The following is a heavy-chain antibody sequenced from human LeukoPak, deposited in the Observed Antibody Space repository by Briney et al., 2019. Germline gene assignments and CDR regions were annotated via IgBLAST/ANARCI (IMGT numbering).Heavy chain of an antibody. J-gene: IGHJ4*02. V-gene: IGHV1-2*02. CDR3: ARDFTGGYFDY. CDR2: INPVSSAT. D-gene: IGHD2-8*02. CDR1: GYTFSDYY. Sequence: ASVKVSCKTSGYTFSDYYVHWVRQAPGQGFERMRWINPVSSATNYAQKCQGRVTMTRDTSISTAYMELSRLRSDDTAVYYCARDFTGGYFDYWGQGTLVTVSS.